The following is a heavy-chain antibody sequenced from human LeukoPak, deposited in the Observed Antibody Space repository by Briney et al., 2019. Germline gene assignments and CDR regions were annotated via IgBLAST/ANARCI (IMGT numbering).Heavy chain of an antibody. D-gene: IGHD3-22*01. J-gene: IGHJ4*02. CDR3: ARLIDYYDSSGYSYYFDY. CDR2: IYYSGST. V-gene: IGHV4-59*08. CDR1: GGSTSSYY. Sequence: SETLSLTCTVSGGSTSSYYWSWIRQPPGKGLEWIGYIYYSGSTNYNPSLKSRVTISVDTSKNQFSLKLSSVTAADTAAYYCARLIDYYDSSGYSYYFDYWGQGTLVTVSS.